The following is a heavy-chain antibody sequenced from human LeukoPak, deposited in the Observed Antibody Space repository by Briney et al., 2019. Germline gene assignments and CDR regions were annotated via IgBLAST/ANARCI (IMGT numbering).Heavy chain of an antibody. V-gene: IGHV3-53*01. CDR2: IYSGGSR. D-gene: IGHD2-21*02. J-gene: IGHJ4*02. CDR3: ARYKTAGDYFDY. CDR1: GFTVSSNY. Sequence: GGSLRLSCAASGFTVSSNYMSWVRQAPGKGLEWVSIIYSGGSRNYADSVKGRFTISRDNSKNTLYLQMNTLRAEDTAVYYCARYKTAGDYFDYWGQGTLVTVSS.